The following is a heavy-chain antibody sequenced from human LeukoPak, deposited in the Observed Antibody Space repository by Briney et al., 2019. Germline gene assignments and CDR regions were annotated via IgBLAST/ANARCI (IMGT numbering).Heavy chain of an antibody. V-gene: IGHV1-2*02. CDR2: INPNSGGT. CDR1: GYTFTGYY. J-gene: IGHJ3*02. Sequence: GASVKVSCKASGYTFTGYYMHWVRQAPGQGLEWMGWINPNSGGTNYAQKFQGRVTMTRDTSFSTAYMELSRLRSDDTAVYYCATYSSGWYSLGAFDIWGQGTMVTVSS. CDR3: ATYSSGWYSLGAFDI. D-gene: IGHD6-19*01.